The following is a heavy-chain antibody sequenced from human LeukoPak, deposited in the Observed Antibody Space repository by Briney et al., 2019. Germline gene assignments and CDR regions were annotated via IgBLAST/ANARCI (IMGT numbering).Heavy chain of an antibody. Sequence: ASVKVSCKVSGYTLTELSMHWVRQAPGKGVEWMGGFDPEDGETIYAQKFQGRVTMTRDTSISTAYMELSRLRSDDTAVYYCARAQIVATIDGYFDYWGQGTLVTVSS. CDR3: ARAQIVATIDGYFDY. CDR1: GYTLTELS. J-gene: IGHJ4*02. V-gene: IGHV1-24*01. D-gene: IGHD5-12*01. CDR2: FDPEDGET.